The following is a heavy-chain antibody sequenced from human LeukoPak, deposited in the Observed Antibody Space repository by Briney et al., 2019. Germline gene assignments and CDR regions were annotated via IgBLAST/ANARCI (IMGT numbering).Heavy chain of an antibody. CDR2: ISWNSGSI. CDR3: ARVGGWLRYYFDY. J-gene: IGHJ4*02. Sequence: PGGSLRLSCAASGFTFDDYAMHWVRQAPGKGLEWVSGISWNSGSIGYADSVKGRFTISRDNAKNSLYLQMNSLRAEDTAVYYCARVGGWLRYYFDYWGQGTLVTVSS. CDR1: GFTFDDYA. D-gene: IGHD5-24*01. V-gene: IGHV3-9*01.